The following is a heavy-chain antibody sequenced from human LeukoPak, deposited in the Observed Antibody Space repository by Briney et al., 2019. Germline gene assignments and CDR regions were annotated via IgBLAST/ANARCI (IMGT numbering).Heavy chain of an antibody. Sequence: PGGSLRLSSAASGFTFSSYDMHWVRQATGKGLEWVSAIGTAGDTYYPGSVKGRFTISRENAKNSLYLQMNSLRAGDTAVYYCARDHPLLGFDPWGQGTLVTVSS. V-gene: IGHV3-13*01. CDR3: ARDHPLLGFDP. CDR2: IGTAGDT. CDR1: GFTFSSYD. J-gene: IGHJ5*02.